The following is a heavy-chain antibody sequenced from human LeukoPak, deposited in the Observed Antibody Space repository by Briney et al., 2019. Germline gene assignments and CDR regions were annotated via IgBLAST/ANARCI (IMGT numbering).Heavy chain of an antibody. CDR3: ARTTEGGYSYGYFYYYYMDV. Sequence: SETLSLTCTVSGGSISSYYWSWIRQPPGKGLEWIGYIYYSGSTNYNPSLKSRVTISVDMSKNQFSLKLRSVTAADTAVYYCARTTEGGYSYGYFYYYYMDVWGKGTTVTISS. CDR2: IYYSGST. D-gene: IGHD5-18*01. J-gene: IGHJ6*03. CDR1: GGSISSYY. V-gene: IGHV4-59*01.